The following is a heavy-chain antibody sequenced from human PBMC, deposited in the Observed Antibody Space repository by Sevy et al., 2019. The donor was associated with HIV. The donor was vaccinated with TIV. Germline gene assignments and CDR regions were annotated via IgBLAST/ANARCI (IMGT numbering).Heavy chain of an antibody. J-gene: IGHJ6*02. CDR2: IYYSGST. Sequence: SETLSLTCTVSGGSISSYYWSWIRQPPGKGLEWIGYIYYSGSTNYNPPLKSRVTISVDTSKNQFSLKLSSVTAADTAVYYCASERYCSGGSCPYGMDVWGQGTTVTVSS. CDR1: GGSISSYY. V-gene: IGHV4-59*12. CDR3: ASERYCSGGSCPYGMDV. D-gene: IGHD2-15*01.